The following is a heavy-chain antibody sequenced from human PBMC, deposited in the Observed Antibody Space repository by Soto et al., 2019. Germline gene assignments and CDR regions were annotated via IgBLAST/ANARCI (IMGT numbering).Heavy chain of an antibody. D-gene: IGHD1-26*01. V-gene: IGHV3-23*01. J-gene: IGHJ4*02. CDR3: AKKCRGSCPFDY. Sequence: EVQLLGSGGALVQPGGPQRLSCVGSGFTFSTNYGLAWVRQARGKGLEWVSSISGSGDGIAYADSVKGRFTISTDSSKNTLYLQMNNLRADDTAVYFCAKKCRGSCPFDYWGQGTLVTVSS. CDR1: GFTFSTNYG. CDR2: ISGSGDGI.